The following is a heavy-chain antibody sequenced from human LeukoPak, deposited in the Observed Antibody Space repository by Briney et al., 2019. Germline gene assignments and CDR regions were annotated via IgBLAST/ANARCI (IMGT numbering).Heavy chain of an antibody. D-gene: IGHD3-22*01. J-gene: IGHJ4*02. V-gene: IGHV3-7*01. CDR1: GFTFSSYW. CDR2: IKQDGSEK. Sequence: PGGSLRLSCAASGFTFSSYWMSWVRQAPGKGLEWVANIKQDGSEKYYVDSVKGRFTISRDSAKNSLYLQMNSLRAEDTAVYYCARDFDYYDSSGYYDYWGQGTLVTVSS. CDR3: ARDFDYYDSSGYYDY.